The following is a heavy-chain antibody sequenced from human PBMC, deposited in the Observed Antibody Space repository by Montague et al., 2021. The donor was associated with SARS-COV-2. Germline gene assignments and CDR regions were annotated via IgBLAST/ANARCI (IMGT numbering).Heavy chain of an antibody. V-gene: IGHV6-1*01. CDR3: VRAERGSCGDGNCYQYFFNY. J-gene: IGHJ4*02. CDR2: TYYRSEWYS. Sequence: CAISGDSVSTNSGTWNWVMLSPLRSFEWLGRTYYRSEWYSDYSVSVKSRLSINPDTSKNQFSLQLNSVTPEDTAVYYCVRAERGSCGDGNCYQYFFNYWSQGTLVTVCS. D-gene: IGHD2-15*01. CDR1: GDSVSTNSGT.